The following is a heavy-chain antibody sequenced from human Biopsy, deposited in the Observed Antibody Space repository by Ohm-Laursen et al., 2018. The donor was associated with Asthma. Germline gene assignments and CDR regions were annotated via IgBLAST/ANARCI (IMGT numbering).Heavy chain of an antibody. CDR3: ARGYSGSDRIVYYYSGLEV. D-gene: IGHD5-12*01. V-gene: IGHV1-69*13. CDR1: GGSFSNYA. CDR2: LIPVLGTP. J-gene: IGHJ6*02. Sequence: ASVKVSCKASGGSFSNYAISWVRQAPGQGLEWMGGLIPVLGTPDHAQMFEGRVTITADESTSAAYMELSSLSSEDTAVYYCARGYSGSDRIVYYYSGLEVWGQGTTVTVSS.